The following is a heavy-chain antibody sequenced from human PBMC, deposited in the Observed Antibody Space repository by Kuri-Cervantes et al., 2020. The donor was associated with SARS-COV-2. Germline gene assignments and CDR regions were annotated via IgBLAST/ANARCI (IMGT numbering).Heavy chain of an antibody. CDR1: GFTFSSYA. J-gene: IGHJ4*02. Sequence: GESLKISCAASGFTFSSYAMHWVRQAPGKGLEWVALTSFDGTKKYYADSVKGRVTISRDNSKNTLDLQMNNLRPEDTAVYYCARETPEHSGSWFDYWGQGSLVTVSS. D-gene: IGHD6-13*01. CDR3: ARETPEHSGSWFDY. CDR2: TSFDGTKK. V-gene: IGHV3-30*04.